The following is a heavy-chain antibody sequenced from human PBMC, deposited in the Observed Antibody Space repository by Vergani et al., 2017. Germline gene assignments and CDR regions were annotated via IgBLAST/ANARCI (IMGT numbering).Heavy chain of an antibody. CDR2: IITILGTA. J-gene: IGHJ5*02. CDR3: ARDYDFWSGLRFRGFDP. D-gene: IGHD3-3*01. Sequence: QVQLVQSGAEVKKPGSSVKVSCKASGGTFSSYAISWVRQAPGQGLEWIGRIITILGTANYAQKFQGRVTITAAESTSTAYMELSSLRSEDTAGYYCARDYDFWSGLRFRGFDPWGQGTLVTVSS. CDR1: GGTFSSYA. V-gene: IGHV1-69*11.